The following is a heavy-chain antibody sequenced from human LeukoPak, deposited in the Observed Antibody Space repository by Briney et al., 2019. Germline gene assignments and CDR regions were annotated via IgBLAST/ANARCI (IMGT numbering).Heavy chain of an antibody. J-gene: IGHJ4*02. CDR1: GGSISSYS. CDR3: ARDDHYDILTFDY. D-gene: IGHD3-9*01. Sequence: PSETLSLTCTVSGGSISSYSWSWIRQPPGKGLEWIGYIYYSGSTNYNPSLKSRVTISVDTSKNQFSLKLSSVTAADTAVYYCARDDHYDILTFDYWGQGTLVTVSS. CDR2: IYYSGST. V-gene: IGHV4-59*01.